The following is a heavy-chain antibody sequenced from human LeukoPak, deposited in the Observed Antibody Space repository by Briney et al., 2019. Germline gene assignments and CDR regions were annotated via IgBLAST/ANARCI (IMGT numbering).Heavy chain of an antibody. Sequence: TSQTLSLTCTVSGGSISSGGYYWSWIRQHPGKGLEWIGYIYYSGSTYYNPSLKSRVTISVDTSKNQFSLRLSSVTAADTAVXXXXXXXXXRGASTDYWGQGTLVTVSS. J-gene: IGHJ4*02. V-gene: IGHV4-31*03. CDR3: XXXXXXRGASTDY. CDR1: GGSISSGGYY. CDR2: IYYSGST. D-gene: IGHD3-10*01.